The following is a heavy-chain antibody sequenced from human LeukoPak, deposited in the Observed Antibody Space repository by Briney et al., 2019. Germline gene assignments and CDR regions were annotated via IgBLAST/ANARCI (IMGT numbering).Heavy chain of an antibody. V-gene: IGHV1-18*01. CDR3: ARDWGLMVRGVIFA. Sequence: ASVKVSCKASGYTFTSYGISWVRQAPGQGLEWMGWISAYNGNTNYAQKLQGRVTMTTDTSTSTAYMELSRLRSDDTAVYYCARDWGLMVRGVIFAWGQGTLVTVSS. CDR1: GYTFTSYG. J-gene: IGHJ5*02. CDR2: ISAYNGNT. D-gene: IGHD3-10*01.